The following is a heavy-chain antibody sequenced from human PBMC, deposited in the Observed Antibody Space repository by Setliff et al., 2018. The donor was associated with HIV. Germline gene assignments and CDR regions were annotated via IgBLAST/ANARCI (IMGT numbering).Heavy chain of an antibody. Sequence: PGGSLRLSCAASGFTFSSYAMSWVRQTPEKGLEWVSIITSGGSTYYADSVKGRFTISRDNSKNTLFLRMSSLRPEDTAVYYCARDCRVGWVFTYGMDVWGQGTLVTVSS. CDR2: ITSGGST. CDR3: ARDCRVGWVFTYGMDV. J-gene: IGHJ6*02. V-gene: IGHV3-23*01. D-gene: IGHD6-13*01. CDR1: GFTFSSYA.